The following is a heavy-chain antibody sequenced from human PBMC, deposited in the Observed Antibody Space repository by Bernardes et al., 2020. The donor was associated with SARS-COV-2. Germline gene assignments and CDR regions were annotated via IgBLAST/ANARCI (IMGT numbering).Heavy chain of an antibody. CDR3: AKGADFESKGVDY. J-gene: IGHJ4*02. CDR2: IKQDGSEK. V-gene: IGHV3-7*01. Sequence: GGSLRLSCAASGFNFRTYWMSWVRQAPGKGLEWVANIKQDGSEKYYVDSVKGRFTISRDNAKNSLYLQMNSLRAEDTAMYYCAKGADFESKGVDYWGQGTLVTVSS. CDR1: GFNFRTYW. D-gene: IGHD3-16*01.